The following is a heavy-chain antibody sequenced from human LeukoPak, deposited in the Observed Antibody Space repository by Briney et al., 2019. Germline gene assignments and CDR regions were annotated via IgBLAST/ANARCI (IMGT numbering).Heavy chain of an antibody. CDR3: ARGRYCSETSCSDFDS. J-gene: IGHJ4*02. CDR2: INPNSGGT. D-gene: IGHD2-2*01. V-gene: IGHV1-2*02. CDR1: GYTFTDYY. Sequence: GASVKVSCKASGYTFTDYYMHWVRQAPGPGLEWMGWINPNSGGTDYAQKFQGRVTMIRDTSISTAYMELSRLTSDDTAVYYCARGRYCSETSCSDFDSWGQGTLVTV.